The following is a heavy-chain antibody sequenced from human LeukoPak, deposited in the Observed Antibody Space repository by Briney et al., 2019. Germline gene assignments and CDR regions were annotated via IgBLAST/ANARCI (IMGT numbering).Heavy chain of an antibody. Sequence: SVKVSCKASGGTFSSYAISWVRQAPGQGLEWMGRIIPILGIANYAQKFQGRVTITADKSTSTAYMELSSLRSEDTAVYYCARDRGYCSSTSCYHFDYWGQGTLVTVSS. CDR2: IIPILGIA. CDR1: GGTFSSYA. CDR3: ARDRGYCSSTSCYHFDY. D-gene: IGHD2-2*01. J-gene: IGHJ4*02. V-gene: IGHV1-69*04.